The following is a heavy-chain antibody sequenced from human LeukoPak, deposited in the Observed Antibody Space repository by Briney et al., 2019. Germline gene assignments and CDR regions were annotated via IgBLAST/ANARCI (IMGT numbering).Heavy chain of an antibody. CDR2: IYYSGST. J-gene: IGHJ3*02. V-gene: IGHV4-59*01. CDR3: ARLTKRNDPFAI. D-gene: IGHD1-14*01. CDR1: GDSINNYY. Sequence: SETLSLTCSVSGDSINNYYWSWIRHPPGKGLEWIGYIYYSGSTNYNPSLKSRLTISVDTSKNQFSLKLGSVTAADTAVYYCARLTKRNDPFAIWGQGTMVTVSS.